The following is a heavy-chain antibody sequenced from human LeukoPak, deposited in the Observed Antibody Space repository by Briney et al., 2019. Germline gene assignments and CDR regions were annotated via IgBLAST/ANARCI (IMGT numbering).Heavy chain of an antibody. CDR3: IRSPIGTSAY. CDR1: GYTFTDSY. J-gene: IGHJ4*02. D-gene: IGHD3-10*01. Sequence: ASVKVSRKPSGYTFTDSYIHWVRQAPGVGLQWMGWISPNNGDTKCAEDFQDMVTMTRDTSISTAYMELTGLTPDDTAVSYCIRSPIGTSAYWGRGTVVTVSS. CDR2: ISPNNGDT. V-gene: IGHV1-2*02.